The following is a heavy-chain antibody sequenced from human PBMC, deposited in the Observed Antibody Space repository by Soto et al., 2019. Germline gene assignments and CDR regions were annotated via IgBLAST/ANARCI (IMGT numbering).Heavy chain of an antibody. Sequence: PGGSLRLSCAASGFTFSAYDMHWVRQATGKGLEWVSGIGTAGDTYYPGSVKGRFTISRENAKNSLYLQMNSLRAEDTAVYYCARDGSYGYNYYYNLDVWGQGTTVTVSS. CDR3: ARDGSYGYNYYYNLDV. J-gene: IGHJ6*02. CDR1: GFTFSAYD. D-gene: IGHD3-16*01. CDR2: IGTAGDT. V-gene: IGHV3-13*01.